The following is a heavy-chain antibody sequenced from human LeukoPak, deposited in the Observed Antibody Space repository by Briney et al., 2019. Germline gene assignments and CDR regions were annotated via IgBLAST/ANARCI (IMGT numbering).Heavy chain of an antibody. CDR3: ARPSRDGYNYPLFDFDY. Sequence: ASVKVSCKASGYTFTSYGISWVRQAPGQGLEWMGWISAYNGNTNYAQKLRGRVTMTTDTSTSTAYMELRSLRSDDTAVYYCARPSRDGYNYPLFDFDYWGQGTLVTVSS. V-gene: IGHV1-18*01. D-gene: IGHD5-24*01. CDR2: ISAYNGNT. J-gene: IGHJ4*02. CDR1: GYTFTSYG.